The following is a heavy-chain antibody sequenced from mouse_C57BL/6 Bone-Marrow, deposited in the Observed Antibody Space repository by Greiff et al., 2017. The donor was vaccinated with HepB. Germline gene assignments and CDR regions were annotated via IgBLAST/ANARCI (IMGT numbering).Heavy chain of an antibody. CDR2: IDPSDSYT. D-gene: IGHD3-3*01. V-gene: IGHV1-69*01. Sequence: VKLQQPGAELVMPGASVKLSCKASGYTFTSYWMHWVKQRPGQGLEWIGEIDPSDSYTNYNQKFKGKSTLTVDKSSSTAYMQLSSLTSEDSAVYYCARKGGPYFDYWGQGTTLTVSS. CDR1: GYTFTSYW. J-gene: IGHJ2*01. CDR3: ARKGGPYFDY.